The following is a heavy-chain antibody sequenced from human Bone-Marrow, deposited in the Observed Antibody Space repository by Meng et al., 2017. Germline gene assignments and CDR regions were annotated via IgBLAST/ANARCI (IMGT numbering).Heavy chain of an antibody. J-gene: IGHJ3*02. Sequence: GESLKISCAASGFTFSSYSMNWVRQAPGKGLEWVSSINSSSSYIYYADSVKCRFTISRDDAKNSLYLKMNSLRAEDTAVYYCARRQKGDVKQWLVEAGVDALDIWGQGTMVTVSS. CDR2: INSSSSYI. D-gene: IGHD6-19*01. CDR3: ARRQKGDVKQWLVEAGVDALDI. V-gene: IGHV3-21*01. CDR1: GFTFSSYS.